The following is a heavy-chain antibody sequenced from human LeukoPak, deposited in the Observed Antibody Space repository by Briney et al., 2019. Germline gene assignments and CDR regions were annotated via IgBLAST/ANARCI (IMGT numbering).Heavy chain of an antibody. CDR3: ANVVNGDYVGIIPHY. CDR2: IRYDGSNK. V-gene: IGHV3-30*02. D-gene: IGHD4-17*01. J-gene: IGHJ4*02. Sequence: RPGGSLRLSCAASGFTFSTYGMHWVRQAPGKGLEWVAFIRYDGSNKYYADSVKGRFTISRDNSKNTLYLQMNSLRAEDTAVYYCANVVNGDYVGIIPHYWGQGTLVTVSS. CDR1: GFTFSTYG.